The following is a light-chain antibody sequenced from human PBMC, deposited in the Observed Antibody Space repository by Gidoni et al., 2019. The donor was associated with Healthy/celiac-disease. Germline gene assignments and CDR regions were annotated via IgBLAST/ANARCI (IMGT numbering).Light chain of an antibody. CDR2: GAS. CDR3: QQYNNWPPLFT. Sequence: IVMTQSPATLSVSPGERATLSCRASKSVDSNLAWYQQRPGQAPRLLIYGASTRATGSPARFSGSGSGTEFTLTISSLQSEDFAVYYCQQYNNWPPLFTFGPGTKVDIK. J-gene: IGKJ3*01. CDR1: KSVDSN. V-gene: IGKV3-15*01.